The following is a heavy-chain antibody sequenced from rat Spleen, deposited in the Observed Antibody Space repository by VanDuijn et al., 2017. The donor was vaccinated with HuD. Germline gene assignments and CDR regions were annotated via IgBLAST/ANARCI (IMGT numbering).Heavy chain of an antibody. Sequence: EVQLVESDGDLVQPGRSLKLSCAASGFTFSDYNMAWVRQAPKKGLEWVASISPSGTKSHYRDSVKGRFTISRDNEKSTLYLQMDSLRSEDTATYYCTRTTWRWVSVDYWSQGVMVTVSS. CDR2: ISPSGTKS. CDR3: TRTTWRWVSVDY. V-gene: IGHV5-25*01. J-gene: IGHJ2*01. D-gene: IGHD1-10*01. CDR1: GFTFSDYN.